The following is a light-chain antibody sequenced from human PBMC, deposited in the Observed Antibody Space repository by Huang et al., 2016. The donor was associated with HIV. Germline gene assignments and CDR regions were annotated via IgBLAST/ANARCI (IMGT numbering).Light chain of an antibody. Sequence: EIVMTQSPPTLSASPGERATLSCRASQSGKRLAWYQQRPGQATKLLVYDVSSRATGTPARFSGSGSGTDFTLTINTLQSEDFALYYCQQYDDWPPWSFGQGTRVDMK. V-gene: IGKV3-15*01. J-gene: IGKJ1*01. CDR2: DVS. CDR3: QQYDDWPPWS. CDR1: QSGKR.